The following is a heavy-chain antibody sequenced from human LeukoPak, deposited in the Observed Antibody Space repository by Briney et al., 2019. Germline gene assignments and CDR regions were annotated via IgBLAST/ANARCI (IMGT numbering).Heavy chain of an antibody. J-gene: IGHJ3*02. CDR2: IYHSGST. CDR1: GYPISSGYY. Sequence: PSETLSLTYAVSGYPISSGYYWGWIRQPPGKGLEWIGSIYHSGSTYYNPSLKSRVIISVDTSKNQFSLKLSSVTAADTAVYYCASVIAAAGYDAFDIWGQGTMVTVSS. CDR3: ASVIAAAGYDAFDI. D-gene: IGHD6-13*01. V-gene: IGHV4-38-2*01.